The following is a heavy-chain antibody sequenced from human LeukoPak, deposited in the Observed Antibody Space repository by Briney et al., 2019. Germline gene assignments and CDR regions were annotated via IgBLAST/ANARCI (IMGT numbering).Heavy chain of an antibody. V-gene: IGHV3-23*01. CDR2: ISSSGRNT. CDR1: GLTPSSYA. D-gene: IGHD2/OR15-2a*01. Sequence: GGSPRVSRAEPGLTPSSYAMSWVCPTPGKGLEWVSSISSSGRNTYYADSVKGRFTISRDNAKNSLYLQMNSLRAEDTAVYSCARDQYEGICPDYWGQGTLVTVSS. CDR3: ARDQYEGICPDY. J-gene: IGHJ4*02.